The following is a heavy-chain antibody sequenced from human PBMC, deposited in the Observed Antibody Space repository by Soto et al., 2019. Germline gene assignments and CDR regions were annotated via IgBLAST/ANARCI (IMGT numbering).Heavy chain of an antibody. CDR1: GGSISSYY. CDR2: IYTSGST. Sequence: QVQLQESGPGLVKPSETLSLTCTVSGGSISSYYWRWIRQPAGKGLEWIGRIYTSGSTNYNPSLKSRVTMSVDTSKNQFSLKLSSVTAADTAVYYCARDRRAYYGSGSSSYFDYWGQGTLVNVSS. D-gene: IGHD3-10*01. CDR3: ARDRRAYYGSGSSSYFDY. V-gene: IGHV4-4*07. J-gene: IGHJ4*02.